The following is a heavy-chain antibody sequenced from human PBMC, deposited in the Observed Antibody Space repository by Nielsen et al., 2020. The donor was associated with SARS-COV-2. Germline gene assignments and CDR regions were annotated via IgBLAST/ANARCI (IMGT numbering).Heavy chain of an antibody. J-gene: IGHJ4*02. Sequence: GGSLRLSCAASGFTFRSYGMHWVHQATGKGLEWVSGIGTAGETYYAGSVKGRFAISRENAKNSLYLQLNSLRVGDTAVYYCARVGTISAPGKGWEYFDYWGQGTLVTVSS. V-gene: IGHV3-13*04. CDR3: ARVGTISAPGKGWEYFDY. CDR1: GFTFRSYG. CDR2: IGTAGET. D-gene: IGHD6-13*01.